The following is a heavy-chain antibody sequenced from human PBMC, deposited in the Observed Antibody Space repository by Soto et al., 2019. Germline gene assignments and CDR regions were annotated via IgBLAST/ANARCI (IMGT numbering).Heavy chain of an antibody. D-gene: IGHD6-6*01. Sequence: QVQLVQSGAEVNKAGSSVKVSCKASGCTFSSYAISWVRQAPGQGLEWMGGIIPIFGTANYAQQFQGRVTITADESTSTAYMELSSLRSEDTAVYYCASLRSIAAANWFDPWGQGTLVTVSS. CDR3: ASLRSIAAANWFDP. CDR1: GCTFSSYA. V-gene: IGHV1-69*01. CDR2: IIPIFGTA. J-gene: IGHJ5*02.